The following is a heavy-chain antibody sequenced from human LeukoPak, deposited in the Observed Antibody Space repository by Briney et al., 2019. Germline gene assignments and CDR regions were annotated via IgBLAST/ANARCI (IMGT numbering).Heavy chain of an antibody. Sequence: TGGSLRLSCAASGFTFSGSAIHWVRQASGKGLEWVGRIRSKANSYATVCAASVKGRFTISRDDSKNMAYLQMNSLKTEDTAVYYCTRLSADDSSGYYYYWGQGTLVTVSS. D-gene: IGHD3-22*01. CDR2: IRSKANSYAT. CDR1: GFTFSGSA. CDR3: TRLSADDSSGYYYY. J-gene: IGHJ4*02. V-gene: IGHV3-73*01.